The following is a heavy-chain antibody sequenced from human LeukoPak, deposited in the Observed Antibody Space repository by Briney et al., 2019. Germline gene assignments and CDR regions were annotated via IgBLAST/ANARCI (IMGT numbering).Heavy chain of an antibody. J-gene: IGHJ4*02. CDR3: LGGAVAGN. V-gene: IGHV3-30-3*01. Sequence: GRSLRLSYAASGFTFSSYAMHWVRQAPGKGLEWVAVISYDGSNKYYADSVKGRFTISRDNSKNTLYLQMNSLRAEDTAVYYCLGGAVAGNWGQGTLVTVSS. D-gene: IGHD6-19*01. CDR2: ISYDGSNK. CDR1: GFTFSSYA.